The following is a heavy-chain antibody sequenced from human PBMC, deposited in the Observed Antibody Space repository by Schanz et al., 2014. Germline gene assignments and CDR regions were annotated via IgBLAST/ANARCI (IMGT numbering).Heavy chain of an antibody. V-gene: IGHV3-23*04. D-gene: IGHD1-1*01. J-gene: IGHJ6*02. CDR3: AKAFRTTKYYGMDV. Sequence: EVHLVESGGGLVQPGGSLRLSCVASGITFSRHAMSWVRQAPGKGLEWVSAISGSGDNTFYADSVKGRFTISRDNSKNKLSLLVNSLRGEDTATYYCAKAFRTTKYYGMDVWGQGTTVTVS. CDR1: GITFSRHA. CDR2: ISGSGDNT.